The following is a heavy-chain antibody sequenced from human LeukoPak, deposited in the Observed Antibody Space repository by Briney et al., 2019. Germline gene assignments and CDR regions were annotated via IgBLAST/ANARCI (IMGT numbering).Heavy chain of an antibody. CDR3: ASSFGQLSFFDY. CDR1: GFTFGDYA. V-gene: IGHV3-49*04. D-gene: IGHD3-10*01. Sequence: GGSLGLSCTASGFTFGDYAMSWVRQAPGKGLQWVGFIRSKAFDETTEYAASVKGRFTISRDDSKSIAYLQMNSLKIEDTAVYYCASSFGQLSFFDYWGQGALVTVSS. J-gene: IGHJ4*02. CDR2: IRSKAFDETT.